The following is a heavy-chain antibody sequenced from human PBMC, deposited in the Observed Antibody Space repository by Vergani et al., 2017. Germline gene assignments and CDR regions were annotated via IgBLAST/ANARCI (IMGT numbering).Heavy chain of an antibody. CDR2: IYYSGST. CDR3: ARXEYKGRGSYRSAGQFDY. V-gene: IGHV4-39*01. J-gene: IGHJ4*02. CDR1: GGSISSSSYY. D-gene: IGHD1-26*01. Sequence: QLQLQESGPGLVKPSETLSLTCTVSGGSISSSSYYWGWIRQPPGKGLEWIGSIYYSGSTYYNPSLKSRVTISVDTSKNQFSLKLSSVTAADTAVYYCARXEYKGRGSYRSAGQFDYWGQGTLVTVSS.